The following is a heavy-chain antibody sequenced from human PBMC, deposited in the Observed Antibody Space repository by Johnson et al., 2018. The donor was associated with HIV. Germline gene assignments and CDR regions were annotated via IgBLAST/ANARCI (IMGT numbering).Heavy chain of an antibody. J-gene: IGHJ3*02. Sequence: VQLVESGGGLVQPGGSLRLSCAASGFTFSSYAMSWVRQAPGKGLEWVSAISGSGGSTYYADSVKGRFTISKDNSRNTLFLHMNSLRADDTAVYYCAREIIVAADDIWGQGTMVTVSS. CDR3: AREIIVAADDI. V-gene: IGHV3-23*04. CDR2: ISGSGGST. D-gene: IGHD6-13*01. CDR1: GFTFSSYA.